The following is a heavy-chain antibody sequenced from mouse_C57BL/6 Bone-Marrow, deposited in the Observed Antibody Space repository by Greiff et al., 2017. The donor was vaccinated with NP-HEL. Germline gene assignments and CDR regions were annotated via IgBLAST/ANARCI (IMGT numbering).Heavy chain of an antibody. Sequence: EVKVVESGGDLVKPGGSLKLSCAASGFTFSSYGMSWVRQTPDKRLEWVATISSGGSYTYYPDSVKGRFTISRDNAKNTLYLQMSSLKSEDTAMYYCARQGYYGSSYGWGQGTLVTVSA. D-gene: IGHD1-1*01. CDR2: ISSGGSYT. V-gene: IGHV5-6*01. J-gene: IGHJ3*01. CDR1: GFTFSSYG. CDR3: ARQGYYGSSYG.